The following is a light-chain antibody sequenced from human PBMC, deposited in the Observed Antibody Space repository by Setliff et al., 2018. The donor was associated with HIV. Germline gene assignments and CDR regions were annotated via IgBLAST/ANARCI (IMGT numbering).Light chain of an antibody. CDR2: SNN. J-gene: IGLJ1*01. V-gene: IGLV1-44*01. CDR1: SSNIRTNA. Sequence: QSALTQPPSTSGTPGQRVTISCSGSSSNIRTNAVNWYQQLSGTAPKLLIYSNNQRPSGVPDRFSGSKSGTSASLANSGLQSEDEADYYCASWDDSLNGQVFGTGTKVTVL. CDR3: ASWDDSLNGQV.